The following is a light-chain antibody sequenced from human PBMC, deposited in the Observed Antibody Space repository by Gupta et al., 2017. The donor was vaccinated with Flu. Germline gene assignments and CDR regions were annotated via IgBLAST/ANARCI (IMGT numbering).Light chain of an antibody. CDR1: QTISIY. Sequence: DIQMTQSPSSLSASVGDRVTITGRASQTISIYLNWYQQKPGIAPKLLIYATSNLQGGFPSRFSGGGSGTEFTLPISSLPPEDFATYCCQQSYSTWTFGHGTKVEV. CDR3: QQSYSTWT. CDR2: ATS. V-gene: IGKV1-39*01. J-gene: IGKJ1*01.